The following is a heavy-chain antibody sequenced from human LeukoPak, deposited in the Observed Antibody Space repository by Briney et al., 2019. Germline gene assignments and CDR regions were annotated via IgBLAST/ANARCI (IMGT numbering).Heavy chain of an antibody. D-gene: IGHD3-22*01. Sequence: PGGSLRLSCAASGFTFSSYWMSWVRQAPGKGLEWVANIKQDGSEKYYVDSVKGRFTISRDNAKNSLYLQMNSLRAEDTALYYCAKDSTYDSSGSFDYWGQGTLVTVSS. CDR3: AKDSTYDSSGSFDY. J-gene: IGHJ4*02. CDR1: GFTFSSYW. V-gene: IGHV3-7*03. CDR2: IKQDGSEK.